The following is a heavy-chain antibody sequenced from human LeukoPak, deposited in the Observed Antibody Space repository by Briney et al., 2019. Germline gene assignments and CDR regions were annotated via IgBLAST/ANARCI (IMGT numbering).Heavy chain of an antibody. CDR3: ARAVSGRFDY. Sequence: PSETLSLTCTVSGGSISSYYWSWIRQPPGKGLEWIGYIYYSGSTNYNPSLNSRVTISVDTFKNQFSLRLSSVTAADTAFYYCARAVSGRFDYWGQGTLVTVSS. J-gene: IGHJ4*02. CDR1: GGSISSYY. CDR2: IYYSGST. V-gene: IGHV4-59*08. D-gene: IGHD6-19*01.